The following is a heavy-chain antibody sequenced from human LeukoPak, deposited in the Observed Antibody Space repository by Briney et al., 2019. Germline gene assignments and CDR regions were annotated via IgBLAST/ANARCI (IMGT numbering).Heavy chain of an antibody. CDR1: GFTLRNYD. CDR3: ARGRFVLVPSLERWYFDL. Sequence: GGSPRLSCTASGFTLRNYDMHWVRQTTEKGLEWVSGIGTEHDTFYPDSVKGRFTISRENAENSFYLQMNSLRAGDTAVYYCARGRFVLVPSLERWYFDLWGRGTLVTVSS. CDR2: IGTEHDT. D-gene: IGHD2-8*02. J-gene: IGHJ2*01. V-gene: IGHV3-13*01.